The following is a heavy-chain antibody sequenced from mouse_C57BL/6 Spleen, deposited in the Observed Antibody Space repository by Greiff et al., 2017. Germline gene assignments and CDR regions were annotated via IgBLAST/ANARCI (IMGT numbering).Heavy chain of an antibody. CDR1: GYTFTSYW. Sequence: VQLQQPGAELVMPGASVKLSCKASGYTFTSYWMHWVKQRPGQGLEWIGELDPSDSYTNYNQKFKGKSTLTVDKSSSTAYMQLSSLTSEDSAVYYCARGEGDGFAYWGQGTLVTVSA. D-gene: IGHD3-3*01. J-gene: IGHJ3*01. CDR2: LDPSDSYT. V-gene: IGHV1-69*01. CDR3: ARGEGDGFAY.